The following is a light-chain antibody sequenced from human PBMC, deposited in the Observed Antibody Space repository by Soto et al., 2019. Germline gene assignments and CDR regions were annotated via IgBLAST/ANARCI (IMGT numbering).Light chain of an antibody. J-gene: IGKJ2*01. CDR1: QSVSPY. CDR2: DTS. Sequence: EIVLTKSPATLSLAPGEGATLSCRASQSVSPYLAWYQQKPGQAPRLLIYDTSNRSTGIPARFSGSGSGTDFTLTISILEPEDFAVYYCQQRSDWPPVYTFGQGTKLEIK. V-gene: IGKV3-11*01. CDR3: QQRSDWPPVYT.